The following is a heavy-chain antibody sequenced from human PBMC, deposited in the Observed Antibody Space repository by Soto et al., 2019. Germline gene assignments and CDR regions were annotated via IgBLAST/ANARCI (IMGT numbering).Heavy chain of an antibody. CDR1: GFTFSSYG. CDR3: AKARLRFTKRTVGY. J-gene: IGHJ4*02. Sequence: GGSLRLSCAASGFTFSSYGMHWVRQAPGKGLEWVAVISYDGSNKYYADSVKGRFTISRDNSKNTLYLQMNSLRAEDTAVYYCAKARLRFTKRTVGYWGQGTLVTVSS. CDR2: ISYDGSNK. V-gene: IGHV3-30*18. D-gene: IGHD3-3*01.